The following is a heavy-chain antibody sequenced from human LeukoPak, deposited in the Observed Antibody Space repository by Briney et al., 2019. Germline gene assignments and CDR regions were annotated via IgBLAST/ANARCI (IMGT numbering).Heavy chain of an antibody. CDR2: INHSGST. D-gene: IGHD3-22*01. V-gene: IGHV4-34*01. Sequence: SETLSLTCAVYGGSFSGYYWSWIRQPPGKGLEWIGEINHSGSTNYNPSLKSRVTISVDTSKNQFSLKLSSVTAADTAVYYCARKTMIVVVNWFDPWGQGTLVTISS. J-gene: IGHJ5*02. CDR3: ARKTMIVVVNWFDP. CDR1: GGSFSGYY.